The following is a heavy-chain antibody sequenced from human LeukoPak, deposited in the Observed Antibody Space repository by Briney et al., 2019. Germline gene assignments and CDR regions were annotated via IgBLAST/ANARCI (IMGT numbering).Heavy chain of an antibody. V-gene: IGHV4-39*01. CDR1: GXSISSSTGY. CDR2: IYYGGST. D-gene: IGHD1-26*01. J-gene: IGHJ4*02. CDR3: ARYYRNGPLDY. Sequence: SETLSLTCTVSGXSISSSTGYWGWIRQPPGRGLEWIGNIYYGGSTYYNPSLKSRVTISVDTSKNQFSLKLSSVTAADTAVFYCARYYRNGPLDYWGQGTLVTVSS.